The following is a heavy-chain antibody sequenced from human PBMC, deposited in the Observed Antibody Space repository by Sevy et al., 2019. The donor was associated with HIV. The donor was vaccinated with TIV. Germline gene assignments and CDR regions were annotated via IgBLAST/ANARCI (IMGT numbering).Heavy chain of an antibody. V-gene: IGHV1-18*04. CDR3: ARGCGGGRCYPLGWFHP. D-gene: IGHD2-15*01. CDR2: ISVYNGNT. Sequence: ASVKVSCKASGYTFTSYGISWVRQAPGQGLEWMGWISVYNGNTYYAQKFQGRVTMTTDTSTSTAYMELRSLTSDDTAVYYCARGCGGGRCYPLGWFHPWGQGTLVTVSS. CDR1: GYTFTSYG. J-gene: IGHJ5*02.